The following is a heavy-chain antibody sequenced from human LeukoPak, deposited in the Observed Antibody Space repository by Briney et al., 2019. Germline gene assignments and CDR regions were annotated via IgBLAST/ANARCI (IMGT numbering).Heavy chain of an antibody. CDR1: GITFSSYA. Sequence: GGSLRLSCSASGITFSSYAMSWVRQAPGKGLEWVSGISGSDGSTYYADSVKGRFTISRDNSKNTLYLQMNSLRAEDTAVYYCARAGNTRFDYWGQGTLVTVSS. J-gene: IGHJ4*02. CDR3: ARAGNTRFDY. V-gene: IGHV3-23*01. D-gene: IGHD2/OR15-2a*01. CDR2: ISGSDGST.